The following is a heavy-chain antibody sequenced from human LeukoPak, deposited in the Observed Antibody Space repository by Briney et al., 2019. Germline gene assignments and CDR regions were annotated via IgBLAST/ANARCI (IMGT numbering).Heavy chain of an antibody. V-gene: IGHV3-74*01. CDR3: ACEDGDLNV. D-gene: IGHD2-21*01. J-gene: IGHJ6*02. CDR2: IKTDGTYT. CDR1: GFTLSRYW. Sequence: PGGSLRLSCAASGFTLSRYWMHGVRQAPGKGLVWVSRIKTDGTYTSYADSVKGRFTISRDNAKSTLYLQMNALRGEDTAVYYCACEDGDLNVWGQGATVTVSS.